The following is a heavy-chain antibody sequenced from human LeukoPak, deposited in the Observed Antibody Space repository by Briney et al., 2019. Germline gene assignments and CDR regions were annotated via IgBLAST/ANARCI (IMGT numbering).Heavy chain of an antibody. J-gene: IGHJ4*02. CDR2: INSDGSSI. V-gene: IGHV3-74*01. CDR1: GFTISSHW. D-gene: IGHD5-18*01. CDR3: AREDTTMVASSRIDY. Sequence: PGGSLRLSCAASGFTISSHWMHWVRQGPGKGLVWVSRINSDGSSISYGDSVKGRFTISRDNAKNTLYLQMNSLRAEDTAVYYCAREDTTMVASSRIDYWGQGTLVTVSS.